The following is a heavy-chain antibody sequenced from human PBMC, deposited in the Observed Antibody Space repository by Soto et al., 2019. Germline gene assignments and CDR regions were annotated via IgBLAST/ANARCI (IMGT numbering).Heavy chain of an antibody. CDR1: GFPFTNYW. CDR2: ISPDGSDV. CDR3: ACWGHIVPVAPSDFDR. D-gene: IGHD2-8*02. Sequence: GGSLRLSCAASGFPFTNYWMNWVRQTPGKGLMWVSRISPDGSDVGYADSVEGRFTVSRDNAKNTPYLQMHSPRAEDTAMYYCACWGHIVPVAPSDFDRWGQGTLVTVSS. J-gene: IGHJ4*02. V-gene: IGHV3-74*01.